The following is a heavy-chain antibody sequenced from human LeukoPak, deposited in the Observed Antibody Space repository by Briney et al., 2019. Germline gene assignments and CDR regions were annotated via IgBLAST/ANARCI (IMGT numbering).Heavy chain of an antibody. J-gene: IGHJ6*03. CDR2: INPNSGGT. D-gene: IGHD1-26*01. CDR1: GYTFTGYY. V-gene: IGHV1-2*02. CDR3: ARDSRGSYNYYYMDV. Sequence: ASVKVSCKASGYTFTGYYMHWVRQAPGQGLDWMGWINPNSGGTNYAQKFQGRVTMTRDTSISTAYMELSRLSSDDTAIYYCARDSRGSYNYYYMDVWGKGTTVTVSS.